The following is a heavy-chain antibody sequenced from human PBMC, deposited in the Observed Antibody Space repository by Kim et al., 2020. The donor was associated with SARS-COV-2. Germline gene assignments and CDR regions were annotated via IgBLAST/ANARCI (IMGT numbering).Heavy chain of an antibody. CDR1: GFTFSSYS. CDR2: ISSSSSTI. CDR3: AMVLWFGEGMDV. Sequence: GGSLRLSCAASGFTFSSYSMNWVRQAPGKGLEWVSYISSSSSTIYYADSVKGRFTISRDNAKNSLYLQMNSLRDEDTAVYYCAMVLWFGEGMDVWGQGTTVTVSS. J-gene: IGHJ6*02. D-gene: IGHD3-10*01. V-gene: IGHV3-48*02.